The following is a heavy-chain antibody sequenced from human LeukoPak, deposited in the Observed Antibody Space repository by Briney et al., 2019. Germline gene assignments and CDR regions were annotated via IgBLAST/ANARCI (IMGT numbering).Heavy chain of an antibody. Sequence: SETLSLTCTVSGGSISSYYWNWMRQPPGKGLEWIGYIHYSGSTKYNPSLKSRVTISVDTSKNQFSLKLSSVTAADTAVYYCARGYSSSWNYFDYWGQGTLVTISS. CDR3: ARGYSSSWNYFDY. J-gene: IGHJ4*02. V-gene: IGHV4-59*01. D-gene: IGHD6-13*01. CDR1: GGSISSYY. CDR2: IHYSGST.